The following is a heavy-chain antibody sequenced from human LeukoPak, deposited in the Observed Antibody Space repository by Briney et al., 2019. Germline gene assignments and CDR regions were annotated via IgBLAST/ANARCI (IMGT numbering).Heavy chain of an antibody. J-gene: IGHJ4*02. CDR1: GFTFSTYS. CDR2: ISSSSSTI. Sequence: GGSLRLSCAASGFTFSTYSMNWVRQAPGKGLEWVSYISSSSSTIYYADSVKGGFTISRDNAKNSLYLQMNSLRAEDTAVYYCARGSTYYDSSGQVPFDYWGQGTLVTVSS. V-gene: IGHV3-48*01. D-gene: IGHD3-22*01. CDR3: ARGSTYYDSSGQVPFDY.